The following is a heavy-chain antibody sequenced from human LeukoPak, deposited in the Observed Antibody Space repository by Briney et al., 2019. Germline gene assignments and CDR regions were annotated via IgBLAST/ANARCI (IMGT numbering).Heavy chain of an antibody. CDR3: ARDLGATLGWFDP. J-gene: IGHJ5*02. D-gene: IGHD1-26*01. V-gene: IGHV4-59*01. Sequence: SETLSLTCTVSGGSISSYYWSWIRQPPGKGLEWIGYIYYNGNTNYNPSLKSRVTISVDTSKNQFSLKLSSVTAADTAVYYCARDLGATLGWFDPWGQGTLVTVSS. CDR1: GGSISSYY. CDR2: IYYNGNT.